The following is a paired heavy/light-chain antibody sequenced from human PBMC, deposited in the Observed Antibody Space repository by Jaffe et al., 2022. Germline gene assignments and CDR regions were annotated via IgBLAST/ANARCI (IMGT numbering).Light chain of an antibody. CDR2: GAS. V-gene: IGKV3-15*01. J-gene: IGKJ2*01. Sequence: EIVMTQSPATLSVSPGERATLSCRASQSVSRYLAWYQKKPGQAPRLLIYGASSRATGIPARFSGSGSGTEFTLTISSLQSEDFAVYYCQQYNNWPPFTFGQGTRLEIK. CDR3: QQYNNWPPFT. CDR1: QSVSRY.
Heavy chain of an antibody. CDR1: GFTFSSYP. CDR2: ITTTDGFI. J-gene: IGHJ4*02. V-gene: IGHV3-21*01. Sequence: EVQLVESGGGLVKPGGSLRLSCAASGFTFSSYPMNWIRQAPGKGLEWVSSITTTDGFIYYADSVRGRFTVSRDNAKNSLFLQMNSLRAEDTAVYYCARDLGASNYYFDYWGRGTLVTVSS. CDR3: ARDLGASNYYFDY. D-gene: IGHD4-4*01.